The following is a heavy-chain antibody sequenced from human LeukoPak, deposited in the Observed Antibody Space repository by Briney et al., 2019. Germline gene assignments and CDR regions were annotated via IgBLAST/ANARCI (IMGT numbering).Heavy chain of an antibody. CDR1: GGSISSSSYY. Sequence: PSETLSLTCTVSGGSISSSSYYWGWIRQPPGKGLEWIGYIYYSGSTNYNPSLKSRVTISVDTSKNQFSLKLSSVTAADTAVYYCARQVYGDYPDLWGRGTLVTVSS. CDR2: IYYSGST. CDR3: ARQVYGDYPDL. V-gene: IGHV4-61*05. D-gene: IGHD4-17*01. J-gene: IGHJ2*01.